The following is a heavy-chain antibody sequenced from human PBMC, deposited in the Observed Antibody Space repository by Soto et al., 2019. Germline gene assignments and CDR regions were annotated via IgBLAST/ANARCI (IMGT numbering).Heavy chain of an antibody. V-gene: IGHV1-69*02. J-gene: IGHJ5*02. D-gene: IGHD4-17*01. CDR3: ARGIKYGDYPRWLAP. CDR1: GGTFSSYT. CDR2: IIPILGIA. Sequence: SVKVSCKASGGTFSSYTISWVRQAPGQGLEWMGRIIPILGIANYAQKFQGRVTITADKSTSTAYMELSSLRSEDTAVYYCARGIKYGDYPRWLAPSAQGTLVTVSS.